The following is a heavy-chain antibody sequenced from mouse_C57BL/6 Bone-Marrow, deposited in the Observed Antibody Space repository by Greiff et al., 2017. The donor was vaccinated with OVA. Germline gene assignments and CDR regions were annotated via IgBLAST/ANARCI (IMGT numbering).Heavy chain of an antibody. CDR3: TGGYYGSSYRAWFAY. V-gene: IGHV6-3*01. D-gene: IGHD1-1*01. J-gene: IGHJ3*01. Sequence: EVHLVESGGGLVQPGGSMKLSCVASGFTFSNYWMNWVRQSPEKGLEWVAQIRLKSDNYATHYAESVKGRFTISRDDSKSSVYLQMNNLRAEDTGIYYCTGGYYGSSYRAWFAYWGQGTLVTVSA. CDR2: IRLKSDNYAT. CDR1: GFTFSNYW.